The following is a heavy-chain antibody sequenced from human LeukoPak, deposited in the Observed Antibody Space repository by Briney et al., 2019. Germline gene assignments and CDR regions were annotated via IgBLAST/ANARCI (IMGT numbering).Heavy chain of an antibody. CDR1: GYTFTSYD. CDR3: ARAVEMAYNLRN. V-gene: IGHV1-8*01. D-gene: IGHD5-24*01. Sequence: GASVKVSCKASGYTFTSYDINWVRQATGHGLEWMGWMNPNSGNTGYAQKFQGRVTMTRNTSISTAYMELSSLRSEDTAVYYCARAVEMAYNLRNWGQGTLVTVSS. J-gene: IGHJ4*02. CDR2: MNPNSGNT.